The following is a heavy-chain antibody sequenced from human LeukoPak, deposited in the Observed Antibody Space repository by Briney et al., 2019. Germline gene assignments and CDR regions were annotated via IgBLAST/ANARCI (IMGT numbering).Heavy chain of an antibody. Sequence: GGSLRLSCAASGFTFSSYDMHWVRQAPGKGLEWVAFIRYDGSNKYYADSVKGRFTISRDNSKNTLYLQMNSLRAEDTAVYYCAKDRIATTNLDYWGQGTLVTVSS. CDR2: IRYDGSNK. V-gene: IGHV3-30*02. CDR1: GFTFSSYD. D-gene: IGHD2-21*01. CDR3: AKDRIATTNLDY. J-gene: IGHJ4*02.